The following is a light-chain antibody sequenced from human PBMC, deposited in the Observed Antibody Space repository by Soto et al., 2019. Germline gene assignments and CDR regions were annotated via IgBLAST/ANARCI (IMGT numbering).Light chain of an antibody. Sequence: DIQMTQSPSSLSAFVGDRVTISCQASQSISSYLNWYQQKPGKAPKLLIYAASGFESGVPSRFSGSGSGTDFTLTISGLQPEDSATYYCQQGYSHPWTFGQGTKVDIK. CDR3: QQGYSHPWT. CDR1: QSISSY. CDR2: AAS. J-gene: IGKJ1*01. V-gene: IGKV1-39*01.